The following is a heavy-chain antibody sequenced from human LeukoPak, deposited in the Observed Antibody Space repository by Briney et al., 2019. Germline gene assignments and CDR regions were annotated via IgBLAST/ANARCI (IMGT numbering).Heavy chain of an antibody. CDR3: ARGDGSSGYFYSYFDK. CDR2: TSYDGSNK. D-gene: IGHD3-22*01. CDR1: GFPFRSYV. J-gene: IGHJ4*02. V-gene: IGHV3-30-3*01. Sequence: GGSLRLFYAASGFPFRSYVMHWVRQAPGKGLEWVSFTSYDGSNKYYADSVKGRFTISRDNSKNTLDLQMNSLRTEDTAMYYCARGDGSSGYFYSYFDKWGQGTLVTVSS.